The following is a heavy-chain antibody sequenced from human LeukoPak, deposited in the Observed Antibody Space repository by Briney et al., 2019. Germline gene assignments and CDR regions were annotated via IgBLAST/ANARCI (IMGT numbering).Heavy chain of an antibody. Sequence: GGSLRLSCAASEFTVSSNYMSWVRQAPGKGLEWVSVIYGGGNTYYADSVKGRFTISRDNSKNTLYLQMNSLRAEDTAVYYCARLNYGDHYFDYWGQGTLVTVSS. V-gene: IGHV3-53*01. J-gene: IGHJ4*02. CDR2: IYGGGNT. CDR3: ARLNYGDHYFDY. D-gene: IGHD4-17*01. CDR1: EFTVSSNY.